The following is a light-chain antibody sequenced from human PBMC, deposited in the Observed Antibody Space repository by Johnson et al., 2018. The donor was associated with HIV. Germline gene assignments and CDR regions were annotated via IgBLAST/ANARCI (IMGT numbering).Light chain of an antibody. CDR3: GTWDSSLSAGV. J-gene: IGLJ1*01. Sequence: QSVLTQPPSVSAAPGQKVTISCSGSSSNIGKNYVSWYQQLPGTAPKVLIYENNKRPSGIPDRFSGSKSGASATLGITGLQTGDEADYYWGTWDSSLSAGVFGTGTTVTVL. V-gene: IGLV1-51*02. CDR1: SSNIGKNY. CDR2: ENN.